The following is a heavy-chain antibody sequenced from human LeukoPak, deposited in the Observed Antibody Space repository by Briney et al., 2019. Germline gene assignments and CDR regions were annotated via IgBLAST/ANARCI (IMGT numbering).Heavy chain of an antibody. CDR2: ITPDRGGT. D-gene: IGHD3-16*01. CDR1: GYTFTGFY. J-gene: IGHJ6*03. V-gene: IGHV1-2*02. CDR3: AREAGGFMSGMDV. Sequence: ASVKVSCKTSGYTFTGFYMHWVRQAPGQGLEWTGWITPDRGGTNYAQKFQGRVTLTRDTSISTAYMELSSLRSDDTAVYYCAREAGGFMSGMDVWGKGTTVTVSS.